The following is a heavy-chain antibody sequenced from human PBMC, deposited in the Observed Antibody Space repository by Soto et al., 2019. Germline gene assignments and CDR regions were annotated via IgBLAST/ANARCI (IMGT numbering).Heavy chain of an antibody. V-gene: IGHV1-18*01. CDR2: ISTYYGNT. Sequence: QVQLVQSGAEVKKPGASLKVSCKASGYTFTSYAISWVRQAPGQGLEWMGWISTYYGNTNYAKILQGRVTMTTDTSTNTAYMELRSLRSDDTAGYYCARHSVAEYYFDYWGQGTLVTVSS. CDR3: ARHSVAEYYFDY. D-gene: IGHD6-6*01. CDR1: GYTFTSYA. J-gene: IGHJ4*02.